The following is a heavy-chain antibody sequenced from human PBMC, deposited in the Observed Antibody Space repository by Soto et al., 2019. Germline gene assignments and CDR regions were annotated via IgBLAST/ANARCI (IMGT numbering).Heavy chain of an antibody. CDR3: ARGGLYDLWSGLFD. CDR2: MHDSGTP. D-gene: IGHD3-3*01. Sequence: QAQLQESGPGLVRPSQTLSLSCSVSGASVTSGDYYWNWIRQTPGTGLEWLGYMHDSGTPSYNPALRGRATIPRDTSKNQFSLKLTSVSAADTAVYFCARGGLYDLWSGLFDWGQGIRVTVSS. CDR1: GASVTSGDYY. V-gene: IGHV4-30-4*01. J-gene: IGHJ4*02.